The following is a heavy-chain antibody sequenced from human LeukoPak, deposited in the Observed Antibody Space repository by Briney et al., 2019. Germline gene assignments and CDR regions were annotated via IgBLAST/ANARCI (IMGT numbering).Heavy chain of an antibody. V-gene: IGHV4-59*01. Sequence: SETLSLTCTVSGGSISGYFWSWIRQPPGKGLEWIGYIYYIGSTNYNPSLKSRVTISLDTSKNQFSLKLSSVTAADTAVYYCARGGYSYGPNWYFDLWGRGALVTVSS. CDR1: GGSISGYF. J-gene: IGHJ2*01. CDR2: IYYIGST. D-gene: IGHD5-18*01. CDR3: ARGGYSYGPNWYFDL.